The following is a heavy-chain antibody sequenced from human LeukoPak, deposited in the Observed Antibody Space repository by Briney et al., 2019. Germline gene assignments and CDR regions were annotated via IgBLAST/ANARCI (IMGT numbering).Heavy chain of an antibody. J-gene: IGHJ6*02. Sequence: ASVKVSCEASGYTFTGYYMHWVRQAPGQGLEWMGWINPNSGGTNYAQKFQGWVTMTRDTSISTAYMELSRLRSDDTAVYYCARGRIADNYHYGMDVWGQGTTVTVSS. D-gene: IGHD6-13*01. CDR2: INPNSGGT. CDR1: GYTFTGYY. V-gene: IGHV1-2*04. CDR3: ARGRIADNYHYGMDV.